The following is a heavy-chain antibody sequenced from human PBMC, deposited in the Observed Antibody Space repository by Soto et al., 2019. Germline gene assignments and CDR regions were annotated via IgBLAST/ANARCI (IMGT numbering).Heavy chain of an antibody. J-gene: IGHJ6*02. V-gene: IGHV3-33*01. CDR1: GFTFSNHG. CDR3: ARDLVAYDSSGPIECYSYYHGMDV. D-gene: IGHD3-22*01. CDR2: IWFDGSNK. Sequence: GGSLRLSCAASGFTFSNHGMHWVRQAPGKGLEWVALIWFDGSNKYYADSVQGRFTISRDNSKNTLYLQMNSLRAEDTAVYYCARDLVAYDSSGPIECYSYYHGMDVWGQGTTVTVSS.